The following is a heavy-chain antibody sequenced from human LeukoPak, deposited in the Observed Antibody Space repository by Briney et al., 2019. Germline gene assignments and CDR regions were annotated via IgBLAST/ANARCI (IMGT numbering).Heavy chain of an antibody. D-gene: IGHD3-22*01. Sequence: ASVKVPCKASGYTFTGYYMHWVRQAPGQGLEWMGWINPNSGGTNYAQKFQGRVTMTRDTSISTAYMELSRLRSDDTAVYYCARGDYYDSSGYYHGEDAFDIWGQGTMVTVSS. CDR2: INPNSGGT. CDR3: ARGDYYDSSGYYHGEDAFDI. J-gene: IGHJ3*02. V-gene: IGHV1-2*02. CDR1: GYTFTGYY.